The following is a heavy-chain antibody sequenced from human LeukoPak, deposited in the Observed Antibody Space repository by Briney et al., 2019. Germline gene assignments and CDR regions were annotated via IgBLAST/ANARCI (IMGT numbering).Heavy chain of an antibody. D-gene: IGHD3-10*01. CDR1: GYTFTDYW. CDR2: ILPDDSDT. CDR3: ARRSYYGSGTPDWFDT. J-gene: IGHJ5*02. Sequence: GESLKISCKASGYTFTDYWIGWVRQMPGKGLEWMGIILPDDSDTRYGPSFQGQVTISADKSTSTAYLLWTSLRASDTALYYCARRSYYGSGTPDWFDTWGQGTLVTVSS. V-gene: IGHV5-51*01.